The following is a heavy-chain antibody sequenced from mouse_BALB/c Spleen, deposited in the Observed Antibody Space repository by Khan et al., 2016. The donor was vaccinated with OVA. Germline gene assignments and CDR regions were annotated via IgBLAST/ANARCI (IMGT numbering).Heavy chain of an antibody. CDR1: GYPFTNYY. CDR2: IYPGSASA. Sequence: QVQLQQSGPELVKPGASVKISCKASGYPFTNYYINWVKQKPGQGLEWIGWIYPGSASANYTENFKGKATLTVDTSSTTAFMQLSSLTSEDTAVYFCAGGFDFWGQGTTLTVSS. V-gene: IGHV1-84*02. CDR3: AGGFDF. J-gene: IGHJ2*01.